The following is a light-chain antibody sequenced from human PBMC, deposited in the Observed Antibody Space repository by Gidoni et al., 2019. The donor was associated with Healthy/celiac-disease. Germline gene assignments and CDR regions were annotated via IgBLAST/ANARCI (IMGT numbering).Light chain of an antibody. CDR2: KAS. Sequence: DIQMTQSPSTLSASVGDRVTITCRASQSLSSWLAWYQQKPGKAPKLLIYKASSLESGVPSMFSGSGSGTEFTLTISSLQPDDFATYYCQQYNSYPYTFXQXTKLEIK. CDR1: QSLSSW. CDR3: QQYNSYPYT. V-gene: IGKV1-5*03. J-gene: IGKJ2*01.